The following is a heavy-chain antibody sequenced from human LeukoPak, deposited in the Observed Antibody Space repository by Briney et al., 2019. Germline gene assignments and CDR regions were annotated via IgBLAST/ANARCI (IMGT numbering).Heavy chain of an antibody. J-gene: IGHJ3*01. CDR1: GFTFSGYD. D-gene: IGHD1-7*01. Sequence: GGSLTLSCAASGFTFSGYDMNWVRQAPGKGREWVSFITRSSGTIYYADSVKRRFTVSRDNAESSLYLQMNSLRDEDTAVYSCVRDKLGGAFDVWGQGTMVTVSS. V-gene: IGHV3-48*02. CDR3: VRDKLGGAFDV. CDR2: ITRSSGTI.